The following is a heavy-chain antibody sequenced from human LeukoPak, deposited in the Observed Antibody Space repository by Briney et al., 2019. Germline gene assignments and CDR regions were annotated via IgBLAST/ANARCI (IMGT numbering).Heavy chain of an antibody. Sequence: GSSVKVSCKASGYTFTGYYMHWERQAPGQGLEWMGWINPNSGGTNYAQKFQGRVTMTRDTSISTAYMELSRLRSDDTAVYYCARSCRRNSNWFDPWGQGTLVTVSS. CDR1: GYTFTGYY. CDR3: ARSCRRNSNWFDP. V-gene: IGHV1-2*02. CDR2: INPNSGGT. J-gene: IGHJ5*02. D-gene: IGHD4-23*01.